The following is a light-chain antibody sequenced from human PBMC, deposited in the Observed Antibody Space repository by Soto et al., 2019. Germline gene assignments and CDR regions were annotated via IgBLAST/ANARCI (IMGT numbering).Light chain of an antibody. CDR1: SGDFGSYSH. Sequence: QSVLTQPASVSGSPGQSITIACTGTSGDFGSYSHVSWYQQHPGKAPKLMIYEGSKRPSGVSNRFSGSKSGNTASLTVSGLQAEDEADYYCNSYAGSNTLYVFGTGTKVTVL. V-gene: IGLV2-14*02. CDR2: EGS. CDR3: NSYAGSNTLYV. J-gene: IGLJ1*01.